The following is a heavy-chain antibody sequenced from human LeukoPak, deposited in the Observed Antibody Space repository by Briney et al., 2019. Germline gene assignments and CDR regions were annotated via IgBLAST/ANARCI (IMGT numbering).Heavy chain of an antibody. V-gene: IGHV3-21*01. J-gene: IGHJ4*02. D-gene: IGHD6-6*01. CDR1: GFTFSSYS. Sequence: TSGGSLRLSCAASGFTFSSYSMNWARQAPGKGLEWVSSISSSSSCIYYADSVKGRFTISRDNAKNSLYLQMNSLRAEDTAVYYCARVLAAQDYFFDYWGQGTLVTVSS. CDR2: ISSSSSCI. CDR3: ARVLAAQDYFFDY.